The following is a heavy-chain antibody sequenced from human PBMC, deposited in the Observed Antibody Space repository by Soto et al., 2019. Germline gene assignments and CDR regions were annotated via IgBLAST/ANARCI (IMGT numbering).Heavy chain of an antibody. D-gene: IGHD3-10*01. CDR3: ARDDEYSGNGMDV. J-gene: IGHJ6*02. Sequence: QVQLVESGGGVVQPGRSLRLSCAASEFTFSNYGMHWVRQAPGKGLEWVAVILNDGSNRYHADSVKDRFTISRDNSKNTLYFQMNSLTAEDTAVYYCARDDEYSGNGMDVWGQGTTVTVS. CDR1: EFTFSNYG. CDR2: ILNDGSNR. V-gene: IGHV3-33*01.